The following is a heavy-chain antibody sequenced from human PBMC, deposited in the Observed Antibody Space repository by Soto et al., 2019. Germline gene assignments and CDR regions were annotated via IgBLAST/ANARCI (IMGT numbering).Heavy chain of an antibody. V-gene: IGHV3-21*01. CDR1: GFTFSRYS. Sequence: EVQLVESGGGLVKPGGSLRLSCAASGFTFSRYSMNWVRQAPGKGLEWVSSISSRSSYIYYADSVKGRFTISRDSAKNSLYLQMNSLRAEDTAVYYWARDQPGYSYGYGLGYWGQGTLVTVSS. CDR3: ARDQPGYSYGYGLGY. CDR2: ISSRSSYI. J-gene: IGHJ4*02. D-gene: IGHD5-18*01.